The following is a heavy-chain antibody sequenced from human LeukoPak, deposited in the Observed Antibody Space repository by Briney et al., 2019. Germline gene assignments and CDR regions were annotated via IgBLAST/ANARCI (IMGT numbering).Heavy chain of an antibody. CDR3: ASDQEDVVVVAATHGHYDY. CDR2: IIPIFGTA. J-gene: IGHJ4*02. CDR1: GGTFISYA. Sequence: SVKVSCKASGGTFISYAISWVRQAPGQGLEWMGGIIPIFGTANYAQKFQGRVTMTRDTSISTAYMELSRLRSDDTAVYYCASDQEDVVVVAATHGHYDYWGQGTLVTVSS. V-gene: IGHV1-69*05. D-gene: IGHD2-15*01.